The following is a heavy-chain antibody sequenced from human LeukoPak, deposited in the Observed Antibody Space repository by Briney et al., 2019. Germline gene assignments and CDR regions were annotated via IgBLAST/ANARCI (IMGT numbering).Heavy chain of an antibody. J-gene: IGHJ3*02. Sequence: SETLSPTCAVYGGSFSGYYWSWIRQPPGKGLEWIGEINHSGSTNYNPSLKSRVTISVDTSKNQFSLRLSSVTAADTAVYYCARTVCTAGTTRCFDIWGQGTMVTVSS. D-gene: IGHD1-1*01. CDR3: ARTVCTAGTTRCFDI. CDR2: INHSGST. V-gene: IGHV4-34*01. CDR1: GGSFSGYY.